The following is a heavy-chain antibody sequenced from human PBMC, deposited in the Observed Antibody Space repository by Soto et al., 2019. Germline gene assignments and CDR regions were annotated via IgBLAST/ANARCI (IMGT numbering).Heavy chain of an antibody. D-gene: IGHD2-15*01. J-gene: IGHJ5*02. Sequence: SETLSLTCTVSGGSISSYYWSWIRQPPGKGLEWIGYIYYSGSTNYNPSLKSRVTISVDTSKNQFSLKLSSVTAADTAVYYCARGRNCSGGSCYSEWWFDPWGQGTPVTVSS. CDR3: ARGRNCSGGSCYSEWWFDP. CDR2: IYYSGST. V-gene: IGHV4-59*01. CDR1: GGSISSYY.